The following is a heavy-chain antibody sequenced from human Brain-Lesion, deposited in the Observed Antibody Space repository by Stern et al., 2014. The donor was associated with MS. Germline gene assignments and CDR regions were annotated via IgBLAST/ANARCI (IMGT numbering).Heavy chain of an antibody. Sequence: EVQLLESGGDLVLPGGSLRLSCAVSGFTFSDHYMDWVRQGPGKGLEWVGRSRNKPNSYTTEYAASVKGRFTVSRDDSKNLLYLQMNSLKTDDTAVYYCARGFHSFDSWGQGTLVTVSS. CDR2: SRNKPNSYTT. CDR3: ARGFHSFDS. V-gene: IGHV3-72*01. J-gene: IGHJ4*02. CDR1: GFTFSDHY.